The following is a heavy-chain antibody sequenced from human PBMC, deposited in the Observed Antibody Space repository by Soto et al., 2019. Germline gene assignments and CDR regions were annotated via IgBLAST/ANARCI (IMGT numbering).Heavy chain of an antibody. CDR1: GFTFSSYG. CDR3: AKSGGITIFGVVIDYFDY. CDR2: ISYDGSNK. V-gene: IGHV3-30*18. J-gene: IGHJ4*02. Sequence: SGGSLRLSCAASGFTFSSYGMHWVRQAPGKGLEWVAVISYDGSNKYYADSVKGRFTISRDNSKNTLYLQMNSLRAEDTAVYYCAKSGGITIFGVVIDYFDYWGQGTLVTVSS. D-gene: IGHD3-3*01.